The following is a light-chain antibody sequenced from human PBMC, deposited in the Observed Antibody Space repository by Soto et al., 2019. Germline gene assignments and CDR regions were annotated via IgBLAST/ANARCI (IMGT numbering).Light chain of an antibody. Sequence: EIVLTQSPAILSLSPGERATLSCRANQGVSDYLAWYQQKPGQAPRLLIYDASDRATGIPDRFSGRGSGTDFTLTISSLEPEDFAVYYCQQRSNWPLTFGPGTKVDIK. CDR2: DAS. CDR1: QGVSDY. J-gene: IGKJ3*01. V-gene: IGKV3-11*01. CDR3: QQRSNWPLT.